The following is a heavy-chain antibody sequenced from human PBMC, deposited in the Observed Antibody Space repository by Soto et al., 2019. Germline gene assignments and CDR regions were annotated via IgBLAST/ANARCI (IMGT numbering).Heavy chain of an antibody. Sequence: SETLSLTCTVSGGSISSSSYYWGWIRQPPGKGLEWIGSIYYSGSTYYNPSLKSRVTISVDTSKNQFSLKLSSVTAADTAVYYCARLRLYDILTGYYITSFDYWGQGTLVTVS. CDR1: GGSISSSSYY. D-gene: IGHD3-9*01. CDR2: IYYSGST. V-gene: IGHV4-39*01. J-gene: IGHJ4*02. CDR3: ARLRLYDILTGYYITSFDY.